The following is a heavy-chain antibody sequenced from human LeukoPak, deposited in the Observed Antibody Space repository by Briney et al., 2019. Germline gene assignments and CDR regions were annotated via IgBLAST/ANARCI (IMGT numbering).Heavy chain of an antibody. CDR3: ARRPYSGSPNWFAP. V-gene: IGHV5-51*01. CDR1: GHRFTNHW. D-gene: IGHD1-26*01. CDR2: INLGDSDT. J-gene: IGHJ5*02. Sequence: GEALKISCEVSGHRFTNHWIEWGRQLPGKGLGWMGIINLGDSDTKYSPSFQGQVTISLNKSISTAYLQWRSLKASDTAMYYCARRPYSGSPNWFAPWGQGTLVTVSS.